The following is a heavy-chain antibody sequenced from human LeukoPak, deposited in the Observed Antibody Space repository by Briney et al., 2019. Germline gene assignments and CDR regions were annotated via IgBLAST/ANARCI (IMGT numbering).Heavy chain of an antibody. CDR2: INPNSGGT. J-gene: IGHJ6*02. D-gene: IGHD2-15*01. Sequence: ALVKVSCKASGYTFTGYYMHWVRQAPGQGLEWMGWINPNSGGTDYAQKFQGRVTMTRDTSISTAYMELSRLRSDDTAVYYCARGLIAATTWYYYYGMDVWGQGTTVTVSS. V-gene: IGHV1-2*02. CDR1: GYTFTGYY. CDR3: ARGLIAATTWYYYYGMDV.